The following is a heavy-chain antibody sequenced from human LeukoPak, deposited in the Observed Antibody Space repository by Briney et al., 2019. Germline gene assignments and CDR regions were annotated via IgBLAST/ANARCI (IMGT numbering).Heavy chain of an antibody. V-gene: IGHV4-4*02. CDR2: IYHSGST. D-gene: IGHD6-19*01. Sequence: SETLSLTCAVSGGSISSSNWWSWVRQPPGKGLEWIGEIYHSGSTNYNPSLKSRVTISVDKSKNQFSLKLSSVTAADTAVYYCARGYSSGWYYFDYWGQGTLVTVSS. CDR1: GGSISSSNW. CDR3: ARGYSSGWYYFDY. J-gene: IGHJ4*02.